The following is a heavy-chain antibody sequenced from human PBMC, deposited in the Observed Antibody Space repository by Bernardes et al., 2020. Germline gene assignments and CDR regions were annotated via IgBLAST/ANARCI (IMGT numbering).Heavy chain of an antibody. V-gene: IGHV3-7*02. D-gene: IGHD3-22*01. J-gene: IGHJ6*02. Sequence: GGSLRLSCAASGFPLSSYWMSWVRPGPGEGLEWVGNIKQDGREKYYVGSVKGRFTISRDNAKNSLYLQMNSLRAEDTAVYYCARAFINITMIVVVTPYYYYGMDVWGQGTTVTVSS. CDR1: GFPLSSYW. CDR3: ARAFINITMIVVVTPYYYYGMDV. CDR2: IKQDGREK.